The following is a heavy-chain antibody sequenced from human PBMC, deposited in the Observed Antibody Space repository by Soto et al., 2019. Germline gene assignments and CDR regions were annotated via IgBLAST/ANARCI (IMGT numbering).Heavy chain of an antibody. CDR2: ISYDGSNK. Sequence: QVQLVESGGGVVQPGRSLRLSCAASGFTFSSYAMHWVRQAPGKGLEWVAVISYDGSNKYYADSVKGRFTISRDNSKNTLYLQMNSLRAEDTAVYYCARDPVKVYYYYYYMDVWGKGTTVTVSS. V-gene: IGHV3-30-3*01. CDR3: ARDPVKVYYYYYYMDV. CDR1: GFTFSSYA. J-gene: IGHJ6*03.